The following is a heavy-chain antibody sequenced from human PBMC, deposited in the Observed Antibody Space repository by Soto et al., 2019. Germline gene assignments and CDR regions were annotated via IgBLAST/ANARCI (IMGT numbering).Heavy chain of an antibody. D-gene: IGHD6-13*01. CDR3: ARGSSSWEYYYYDFMDV. V-gene: IGHV1-69*02. J-gene: IGHJ6*03. Sequence: QVQLVQSGAEVKKPGSSVKVSCKASGGTFSSYTISWVRQAPGQGLEWMGRIIPILGIANYAQKFQGRVTITADTSTSTAYMELSSLRSEDTAVYYCARGSSSWEYYYYDFMDVLGKGTTVTVSS. CDR2: IIPILGIA. CDR1: GGTFSSYT.